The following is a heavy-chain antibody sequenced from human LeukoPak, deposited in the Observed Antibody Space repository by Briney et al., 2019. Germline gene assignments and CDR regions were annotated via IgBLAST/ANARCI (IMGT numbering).Heavy chain of an antibody. CDR1: GGSISSSNW. V-gene: IGHV4-4*02. Sequence: SETLSLTCAVSGGSISSSNWWSWVRPPPGKGPEWIGEIYHSGSTNYNPSLKSRVTISVDKSKNQFSLKLSSVTAADTAVYYCARDRYYGSGSYRGMDVWGKGTTVTVSS. CDR3: ARDRYYGSGSYRGMDV. J-gene: IGHJ6*04. D-gene: IGHD3-10*01. CDR2: IYHSGST.